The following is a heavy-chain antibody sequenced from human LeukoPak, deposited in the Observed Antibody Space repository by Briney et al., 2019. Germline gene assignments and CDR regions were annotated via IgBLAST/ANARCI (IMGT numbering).Heavy chain of an antibody. Sequence: SETLSLTCTVSGGSISSSSYYWGWIRQPPGKGLEWIGNIYYSGNTYYNPSLMSRVTISVDTSKNQFSLKLNSVTAADTAVYYCARLFRSVSLVHFDFWGQGTLVTVSS. D-gene: IGHD4/OR15-4a*01. J-gene: IGHJ4*02. V-gene: IGHV4-39*07. CDR2: IYYSGNT. CDR3: ARLFRSVSLVHFDF. CDR1: GGSISSSSYY.